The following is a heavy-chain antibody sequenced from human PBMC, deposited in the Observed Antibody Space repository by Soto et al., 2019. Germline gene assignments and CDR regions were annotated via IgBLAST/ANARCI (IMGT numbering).Heavy chain of an antibody. D-gene: IGHD6-19*01. CDR3: AHRLPVAGSGYFDY. V-gene: IGHV2-5*01. Sequence: SGPTLVNPTQTLTLTCTFSGFSLSTSGVGVGWIRQPPGKALEWLALIYWNDDNRYSPSLKSSVTITKDTYKNQVVLTMNNMDPVDTATYYCAHRLPVAGSGYFDYWGQGTLVTVSS. CDR1: GFSLSTSGVG. CDR2: IYWNDDN. J-gene: IGHJ4*02.